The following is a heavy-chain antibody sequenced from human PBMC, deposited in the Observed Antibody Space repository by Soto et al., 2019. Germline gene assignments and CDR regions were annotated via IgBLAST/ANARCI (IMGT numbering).Heavy chain of an antibody. CDR1: GFTFSSFS. CDR3: ARTTAVAGTPEFDY. V-gene: IGHV3-30-3*01. J-gene: IGHJ4*02. D-gene: IGHD6-19*01. Sequence: QVQLVESGGGVVQPGGSLRLSCVASGFTFSSFSLHWVHQAPGKGLEWLALISYDGSSKYNADSVKGRFTISRENSNNTLYFQLSSLRPEDTAVYYCARTTAVAGTPEFDYWGQGALVTVSS. CDR2: ISYDGSSK.